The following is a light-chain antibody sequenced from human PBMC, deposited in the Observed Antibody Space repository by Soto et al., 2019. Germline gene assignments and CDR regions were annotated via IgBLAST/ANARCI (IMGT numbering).Light chain of an antibody. CDR1: SSNIGAGYD. CDR2: GNS. V-gene: IGLV1-40*01. Sequence: QSVLTQPPSVSGAPGQRVTISCTGSSSNIGAGYDVHWYQQLPGTAPKLLIYGNSNRPSGVPDRFSGSKSGTSASLAIAGLHAEDEADYYCKYYESSLSGDVFGTGTKVTVL. J-gene: IGLJ1*01. CDR3: KYYESSLSGDV.